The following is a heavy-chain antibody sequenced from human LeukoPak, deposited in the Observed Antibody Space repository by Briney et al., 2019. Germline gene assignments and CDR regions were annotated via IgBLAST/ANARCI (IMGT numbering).Heavy chain of an antibody. D-gene: IGHD3-10*01. CDR1: GGTFSSYA. Sequence: SVKVSCKASGGTFSSYAISWVRQAPGQGLEWMGGIVPIFGTANYAQKFQGRVTITADESTSTAYMELSSLRSEDTAVYYCARSRHYYGSGRESGIYNWFDPWGQGTLVTVSS. CDR3: ARSRHYYGSGRESGIYNWFDP. CDR2: IVPIFGTA. V-gene: IGHV1-69*13. J-gene: IGHJ5*02.